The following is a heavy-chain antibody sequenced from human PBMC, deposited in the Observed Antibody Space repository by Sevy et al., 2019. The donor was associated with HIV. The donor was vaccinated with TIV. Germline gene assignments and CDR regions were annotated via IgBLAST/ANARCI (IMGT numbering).Heavy chain of an antibody. Sequence: GESLKISCVVSGFTFRNYWMSWVRQAPGKGLEWVANINQNGTEIYSVDSVKGRFTFSRDNTKNSVYLQMNSLRSEDTAIYYCAINSDYCMDAWVQGTTVTVSS. CDR1: GFTFRNYW. CDR2: INQNGTEI. D-gene: IGHD4-4*01. J-gene: IGHJ6*02. CDR3: AINSDYCMDA. V-gene: IGHV3-7*01.